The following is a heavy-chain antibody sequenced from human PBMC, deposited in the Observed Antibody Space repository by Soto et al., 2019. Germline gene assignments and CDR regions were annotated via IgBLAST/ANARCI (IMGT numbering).Heavy chain of an antibody. CDR3: ATDNSWSYRRHFDY. J-gene: IGHJ4*01. CDR2: VSAYNANT. CDR1: GYTLPNFG. D-gene: IGHD1-26*01. Sequence: VQLVQSGAEVKKPGASVKVSCKASGYTLPNFGLSWVRQAAGQGLEWMGGVSAYNANTNYAQKFQHRVTITTYTYTRTALMELRGLQSDDTALYYCATDNSWSYRRHFDYWGQGTLVTVSS. V-gene: IGHV1-18*01.